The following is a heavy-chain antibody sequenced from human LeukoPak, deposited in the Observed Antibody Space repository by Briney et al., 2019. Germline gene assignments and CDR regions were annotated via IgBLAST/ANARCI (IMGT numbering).Heavy chain of an antibody. CDR2: ISSSSYI. D-gene: IGHD6-6*01. V-gene: IGHV3-21*01. CDR3: ARAVLRGSSSPGFFGI. Sequence: GGSLRLSCAASGLTFSAYTMNWVRQAPGKGLEWVSSISSSSYIYYADSVKGRFTISRDNAKNSLYLQMNSLRAEDTAVYYCARAVLRGSSSPGFFGIWGQGTMVTVSS. J-gene: IGHJ3*02. CDR1: GLTFSAYT.